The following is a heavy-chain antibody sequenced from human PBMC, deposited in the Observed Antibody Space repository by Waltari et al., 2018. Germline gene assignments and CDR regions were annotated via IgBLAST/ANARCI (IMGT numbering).Heavy chain of an antibody. CDR3: ARGGLYQLLGHFDY. D-gene: IGHD2-2*01. Sequence: QVQLQESGPGLVKPSETLSLTCTVSGGSISSYYWSWIRQPPGKGLEWIGYIYYSGSTNYNTALKSRVTISVDTSKNQFSLKLSSVTAADTAVYYCARGGLYQLLGHFDYWGQGTLVTVSS. J-gene: IGHJ4*02. CDR2: IYYSGST. V-gene: IGHV4-59*01. CDR1: GGSISSYY.